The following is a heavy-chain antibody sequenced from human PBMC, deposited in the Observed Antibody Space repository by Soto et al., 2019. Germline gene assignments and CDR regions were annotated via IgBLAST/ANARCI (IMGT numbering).Heavy chain of an antibody. J-gene: IGHJ6*02. V-gene: IGHV3-23*01. CDR2: ISGSGGST. CDR1: GFTFSSYA. CDR3: AKGQGDSSSWYRNPRSYYYGMDV. D-gene: IGHD6-13*01. Sequence: RLSCAASGFTFSSYAMSWVRQAPGKGLEWVSAISGSGGSTYYADSVKGRFTISRDNSKNTLYLQMNSLRAEDTAVYYCAKGQGDSSSWYRNPRSYYYGMDVWGQGTTVTVSS.